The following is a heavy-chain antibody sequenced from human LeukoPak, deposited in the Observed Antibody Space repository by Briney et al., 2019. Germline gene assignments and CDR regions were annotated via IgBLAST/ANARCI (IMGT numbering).Heavy chain of an antibody. J-gene: IGHJ4*02. Sequence: GESLKISCKGSGYSFTNYWIGWVRQMPGKGLGWMGVIYPGDSDTRYSPSFQGQVTISADKSISTAYLQWSSLKASDIAMYYCARASGVVVVPSAYGGYFDYWGQGTLVTVSS. CDR2: IYPGDSDT. D-gene: IGHD2-2*01. CDR1: GYSFTNYW. V-gene: IGHV5-51*01. CDR3: ARASGVVVVPSAYGGYFDY.